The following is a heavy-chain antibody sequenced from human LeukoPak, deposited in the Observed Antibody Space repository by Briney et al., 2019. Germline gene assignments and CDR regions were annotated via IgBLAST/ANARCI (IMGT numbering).Heavy chain of an antibody. CDR2: ISGSGGST. J-gene: IGHJ4*02. D-gene: IGHD6-19*01. Sequence: GGSLRLSCAASGFTFSSYAMSWVRQAPGKGLEWVSAISGSGGSTYYADSVEGRFTISRDNSKNTLYLQMNSLRAEDTAVYYCAANLYSSGWYGDYWGQGTLVTVSS. CDR1: GFTFSSYA. V-gene: IGHV3-23*01. CDR3: AANLYSSGWYGDY.